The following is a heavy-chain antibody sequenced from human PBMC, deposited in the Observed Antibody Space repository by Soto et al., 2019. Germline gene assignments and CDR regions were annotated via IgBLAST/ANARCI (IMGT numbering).Heavy chain of an antibody. D-gene: IGHD2-2*01. CDR2: IIPLFGTA. CDR1: GGTFDAYT. V-gene: IGHV1-69*01. CDR3: ARLGTTAMDV. J-gene: IGHJ6*02. Sequence: QVQLVQSGAEVRKPGSSVRVSCKASGGTFDAYTITWVRQAPGQGLEWMGGIIPLFGTANYAQKFQGRVTITADESTTTAHMELGSLRSEDTSVYFCARLGTTAMDVWGQGTTVTISS.